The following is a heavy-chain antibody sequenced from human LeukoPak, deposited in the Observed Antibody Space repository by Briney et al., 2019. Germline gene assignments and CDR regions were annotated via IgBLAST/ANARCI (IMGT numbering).Heavy chain of an antibody. CDR2: ISWDGGIT. J-gene: IGHJ4*02. V-gene: IGHV3-43*01. CDR1: GFTFHHYS. D-gene: IGHD5-12*01. Sequence: PSGGSLRLSCAASGFTFHHYSMHWVRQPPGKGLEWVSLISWDGGITYYADSVRGRFTISRDNSKNSLSLEMNSLRTEDTALYYCAKDSNTGGYSFGSWGQGTLVTVTS. CDR3: AKDSNTGGYSFGS.